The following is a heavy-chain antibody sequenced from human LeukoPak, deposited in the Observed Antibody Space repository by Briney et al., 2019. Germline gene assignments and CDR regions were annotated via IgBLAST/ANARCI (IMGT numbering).Heavy chain of an antibody. J-gene: IGHJ5*02. Sequence: GASVKVSCKVSGYTLTELSMHWVRQAPGKGLEWMGGFDPEDGETIYAQKFQGRVTMTEDTSTDTAYMERSSLRSEDTAVYYCATAFGGYSYGSLWFDPWGQGTLVTVSS. CDR2: FDPEDGET. CDR1: GYTLTELS. V-gene: IGHV1-24*01. CDR3: ATAFGGYSYGSLWFDP. D-gene: IGHD5-18*01.